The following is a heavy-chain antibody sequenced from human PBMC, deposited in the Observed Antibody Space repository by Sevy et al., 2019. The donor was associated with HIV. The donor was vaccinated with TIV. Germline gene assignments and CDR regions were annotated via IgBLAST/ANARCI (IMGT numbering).Heavy chain of an antibody. CDR1: GGSISSYY. D-gene: IGHD4-17*01. V-gene: IGHV4-59*01. J-gene: IGHJ3*02. CDR3: AREDYGGNSGAFDI. Sequence: SETLSLTCTVSGGSISSYYWSWIRQPPGKGLEWIGYIYYSGSTNYNPSLKRRVTISVDTSKNQFSLKLSSVTAADTAVYYCAREDYGGNSGAFDIWGQGTMVTVSS. CDR2: IYYSGST.